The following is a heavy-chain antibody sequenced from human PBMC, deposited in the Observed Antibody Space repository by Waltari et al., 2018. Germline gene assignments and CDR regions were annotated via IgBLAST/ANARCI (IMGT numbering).Heavy chain of an antibody. J-gene: IGHJ2*01. CDR1: GVSISTSRSS. D-gene: IGHD1-7*01. CDR3: ATLPIPLELWYFDL. Sequence: QLQLQESGPGLVNPSETLSLPCPVSGVSISTSRSSWGWLRQPPGKGLDWIGSLHYGGSSYFNPSLKSRVTISVDTSKNQFSLKLTSVTAADTAVYYCATLPIPLELWYFDLWGRGTLVTVSS. CDR2: LHYGGSS. V-gene: IGHV4-39*01.